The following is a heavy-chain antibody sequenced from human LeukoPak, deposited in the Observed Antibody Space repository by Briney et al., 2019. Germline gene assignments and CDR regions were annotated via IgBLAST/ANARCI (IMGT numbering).Heavy chain of an antibody. Sequence: SETLSLTCTVSGGSVSSGSYYWSWIRQPPGKGLERIGYIYYSGSTKYNPSLKSRVTISVDTSKNQFSLKLSSVTAADTAVYYCARDHLWFGASQGHYGMDVWGKGTTVTVSS. D-gene: IGHD3-10*01. J-gene: IGHJ6*04. CDR2: IYYSGST. CDR3: ARDHLWFGASQGHYGMDV. V-gene: IGHV4-61*01. CDR1: GGSVSSGSYY.